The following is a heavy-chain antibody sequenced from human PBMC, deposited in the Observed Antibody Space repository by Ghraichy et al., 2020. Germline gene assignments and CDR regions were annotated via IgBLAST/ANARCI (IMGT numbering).Heavy chain of an antibody. CDR1: GFTFSNFA. CDR2: IRTSSDI. J-gene: IGHJ4*02. CDR3: SRDSESTGGNLIFHY. D-gene: IGHD4-23*01. V-gene: IGHV3-48*02. Sequence: GGSLRLSCAASGFTFSNFALNWVRQAPGKGLEWISYIRTSSDIYYADSVKGRVTISRDNAKNSLYLQMNSLRDEDTALYYCSRDSESTGGNLIFHYWGQGTLVTVSS.